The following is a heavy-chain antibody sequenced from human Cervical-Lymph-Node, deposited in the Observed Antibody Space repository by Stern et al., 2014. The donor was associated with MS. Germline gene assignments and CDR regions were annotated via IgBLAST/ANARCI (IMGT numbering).Heavy chain of an antibody. CDR2: ISGSGGNT. CDR3: TKGFTVTGTGYGVDV. Sequence: EVQLVESGGDLVQPGMSLRLSCAPSGFTFSDYAMSWIRQAPGKGLEWISSISGSGGNTSYADSVKGRVTISIDKSKNTIDLQMNSLRAEDSALYYCTKGFTVTGTGYGVDVWGQGTTVTVSS. CDR1: GFTFSDYA. V-gene: IGHV3-23*04. D-gene: IGHD6-19*01. J-gene: IGHJ6*02.